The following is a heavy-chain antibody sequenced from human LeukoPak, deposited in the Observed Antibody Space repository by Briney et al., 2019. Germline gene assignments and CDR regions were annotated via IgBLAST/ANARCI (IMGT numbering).Heavy chain of an antibody. V-gene: IGHV1-69*04. CDR1: GGTFSSYT. CDR2: IIPILGIA. Sequence: SVKVSCKASGGTFSSYTISWVRQAPGQGLEWMGRIIPILGIANYAQKFQGRVTITADESTSTAYMELSSLRSEDTAVYYCAREDDFWSGRKNWFDPWGQGTLVTVSS. J-gene: IGHJ5*02. CDR3: AREDDFWSGRKNWFDP. D-gene: IGHD3-3*01.